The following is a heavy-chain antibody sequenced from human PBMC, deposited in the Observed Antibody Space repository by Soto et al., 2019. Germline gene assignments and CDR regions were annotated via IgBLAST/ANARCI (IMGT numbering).Heavy chain of an antibody. V-gene: IGHV3-23*01. CDR3: ARVALYIKSITIFGVVADPNWFDP. CDR1: GFTFSSYA. D-gene: IGHD3-3*01. J-gene: IGHJ5*02. CDR2: ISSSGGST. Sequence: GGSLRLSCAASGFTFSSYAMSWVRQAPGKWLGWVSAISSSGGSTFYADSVKGRFTISRDNSRNTLYLQMNSLRAADTAVYYCARVALYIKSITIFGVVADPNWFDPWGQGTLVTVSS.